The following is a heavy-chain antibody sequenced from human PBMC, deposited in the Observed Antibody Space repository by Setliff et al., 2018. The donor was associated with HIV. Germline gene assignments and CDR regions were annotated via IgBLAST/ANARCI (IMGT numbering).Heavy chain of an antibody. Sequence: SETLSLTCTVSAGSIRSNTYYWAWIRQPPGKGLEWIGTIYYSGSTYYNPSLKSRATISVDMSKNQFSLRLSSVTAADTAVYYCIIAYSSGWLAPMGFDSWGQGTLVTVSS. D-gene: IGHD6-19*01. CDR3: IIAYSSGWLAPMGFDS. CDR2: IYYSGST. CDR1: AGSIRSNTYY. J-gene: IGHJ4*02. V-gene: IGHV4-39*01.